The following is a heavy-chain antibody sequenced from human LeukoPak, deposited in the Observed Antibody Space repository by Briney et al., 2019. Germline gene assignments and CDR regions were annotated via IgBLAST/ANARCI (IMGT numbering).Heavy chain of an antibody. CDR3: ARDHGGYSSSWYPY. D-gene: IGHD6-13*01. CDR1: GFTFSSYA. V-gene: IGHV3-30-3*01. Sequence: PGGSLRLSCAASGFTFSSYAMHWVRQAPGKGLEWVAVISYDGSNKYYADSVKGRFTISRDNSKNTLYLQMNSLRAEDTAVYYCARDHGGYSSSWYPYWGQGTLVTVSS. J-gene: IGHJ4*02. CDR2: ISYDGSNK.